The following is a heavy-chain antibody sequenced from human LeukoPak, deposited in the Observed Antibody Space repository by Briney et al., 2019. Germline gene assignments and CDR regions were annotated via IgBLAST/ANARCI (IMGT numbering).Heavy chain of an antibody. CDR2: ISSSSSYI. J-gene: IGHJ4*02. V-gene: IGHV3-21*01. Sequence: GGSLRLSCAASGFTFSSYSMNWVRQAPGKGLEWVSSISSSSSYISYADSVKGRFTISRDNAENSVYLQMNSLRVEDTAVYYCARDRELWLWGQGTLVTVSS. CDR1: GFTFSSYS. CDR3: ARDRELWL. D-gene: IGHD5-18*01.